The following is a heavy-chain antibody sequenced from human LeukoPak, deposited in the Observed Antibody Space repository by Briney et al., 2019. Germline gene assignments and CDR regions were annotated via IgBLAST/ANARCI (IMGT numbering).Heavy chain of an antibody. V-gene: IGHV1-18*04. Sequence: ASVKVSCKASGYSFTRYFMNWVRQAPGQGLEWMGWISVYNGNTNYAQKVQGRVTMTTDTSTSTAYMEMRSLRSDDTAVYYCARVLSSSHPDGYYYYYYMDVWGTGTTVTVSS. CDR2: ISVYNGNT. CDR3: ARVLSSSHPDGYYYYYYMDV. J-gene: IGHJ6*03. CDR1: GYSFTRYF. D-gene: IGHD5-24*01.